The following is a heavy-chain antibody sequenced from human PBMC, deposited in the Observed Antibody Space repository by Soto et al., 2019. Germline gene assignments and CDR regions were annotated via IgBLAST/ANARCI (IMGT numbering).Heavy chain of an antibody. J-gene: IGHJ4*02. V-gene: IGHV4-38-2*01. CDR2: MYRSGDT. D-gene: IGHD6-6*01. CDR1: GFSVTTGYY. Sequence: XGTLSLTCAVSGFSVTTGYYWCCIRQPPGKGLEWIGTMYRSGDTFYNPSLKSRATISVDASKNRFSLKLTSVTATDTAVYYCARMEGSSHKFDYWGQGALVTVSS. CDR3: ARMEGSSHKFDY.